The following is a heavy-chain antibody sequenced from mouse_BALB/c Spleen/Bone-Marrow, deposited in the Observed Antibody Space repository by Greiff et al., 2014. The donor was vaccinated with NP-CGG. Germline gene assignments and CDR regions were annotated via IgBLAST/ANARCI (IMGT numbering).Heavy chain of an antibody. Sequence: EVQLQQSGPELMKPGASVKISCKASGYSFTSYYIHWVKQNHGKSLEWIGYIDPFNGVTIYNQKFKGKATLTADKSSSTAYMHLXXXXXXDSXVYYCARRVITTGPGFAYWGQGTLVTVSA. CDR2: IDPFNGVT. D-gene: IGHD2-4*01. CDR3: ARRVITTGPGFAY. V-gene: IGHV1-28*01. J-gene: IGHJ3*01. CDR1: GYSFTSYY.